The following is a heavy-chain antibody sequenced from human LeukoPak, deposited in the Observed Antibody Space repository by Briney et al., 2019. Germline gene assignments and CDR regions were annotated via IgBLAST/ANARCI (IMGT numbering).Heavy chain of an antibody. Sequence: SETLSLTCAVSGGSFSDDYWNWIRQPPGKRLEWLGEINHSGSHEFNPSLKSRLTMSVDTSKNQFSLHLTSVTAADTAIYYCARSIVGPGTSYFDQWGQGTLVAVSS. J-gene: IGHJ4*02. V-gene: IGHV4-34*01. CDR1: GGSFSDDY. CDR3: ARSIVGPGTSYFDQ. D-gene: IGHD1-26*01. CDR2: INHSGSH.